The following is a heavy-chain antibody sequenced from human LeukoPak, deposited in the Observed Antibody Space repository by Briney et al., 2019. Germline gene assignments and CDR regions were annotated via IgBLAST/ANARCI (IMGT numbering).Heavy chain of an antibody. CDR1: GFTFSDYY. CDR2: ISSSGSTI. D-gene: IGHD5-18*01. CDR3: ARGEKGGRGYSYGSGY. V-gene: IGHV3-11*01. J-gene: IGHJ4*02. Sequence: GGSLRLSCAASGFTFSDYYMSWIRQAPGKGPEWVSYISSSGSTIYYADSVKGRFTISRDTAKNSLYLQMNSLRAEDTAVYYCARGEKGGRGYSYGSGYWGQGTLVTVSS.